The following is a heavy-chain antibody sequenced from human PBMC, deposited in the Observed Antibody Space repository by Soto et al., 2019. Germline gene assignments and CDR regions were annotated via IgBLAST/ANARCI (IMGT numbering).Heavy chain of an antibody. V-gene: IGHV3-23*01. CDR1: GFTFSLYG. CDR3: XXXXAXXXXXPFDS. CDR2: ITSAGGST. Sequence: EVQLLESGGGLVQPGGSLRLSCAASGFTFSLYGMXXXXXXXXXXXXWVSGITSAGGSTYYADSVKGRFTISRDNPKXXXXXXXXXXXXXXXXXXXXXXXXAXXXXXPFDSWGQGKLVTVSS. J-gene: IGHJ4*02.